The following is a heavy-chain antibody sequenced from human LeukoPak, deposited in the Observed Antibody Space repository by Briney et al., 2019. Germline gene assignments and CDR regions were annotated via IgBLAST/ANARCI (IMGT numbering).Heavy chain of an antibody. V-gene: IGHV1-46*01. Sequence: ASVKVSCKASGYTFTSSYMHWVRQAPGQGLEWMGIINPSGGSTSYAQKFQGRVTMTRDTSTSTVYMELSSLISEDTAVYYCARPYSGNSGGPAWFDPWGQGTLVTVSS. CDR2: INPSGGST. CDR1: GYTFTSSY. D-gene: IGHD1-26*01. CDR3: ARPYSGNSGGPAWFDP. J-gene: IGHJ5*02.